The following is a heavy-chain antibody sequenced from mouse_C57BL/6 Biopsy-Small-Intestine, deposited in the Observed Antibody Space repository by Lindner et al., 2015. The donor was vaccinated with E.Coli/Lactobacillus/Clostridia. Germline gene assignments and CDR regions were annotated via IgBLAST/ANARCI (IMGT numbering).Heavy chain of an antibody. CDR3: ARWGLRRGGYAMDY. CDR2: IDPGDGET. D-gene: IGHD2-4*01. CDR1: GFNIKDYY. V-gene: IGHV14-2*01. Sequence: VQLQESGAELVKPGASVKLPCTGSGFNIKDYYMHWVKQRTEQGLEWIGRIDPGDGETRYAPKFQGKATIPADTSSNTAYLHLSSLTSEDTAVYYCARWGLRRGGYAMDYWGQGTSVTVSS. J-gene: IGHJ4*01.